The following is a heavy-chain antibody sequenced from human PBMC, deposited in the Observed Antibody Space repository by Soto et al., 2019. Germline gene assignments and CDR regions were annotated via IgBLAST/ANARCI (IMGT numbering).Heavy chain of an antibody. Sequence: SVKVSCKASGCTFSSYAISWVRQAPGQGLEWMGGIIPIFGTANYAQKFQGRVTITADESTSTAYMELSSLRSEDTAVYYCATYSSSWYNWFDPWGQGTLVTVSS. CDR3: ATYSSSWYNWFDP. V-gene: IGHV1-69*13. CDR1: GCTFSSYA. J-gene: IGHJ5*02. D-gene: IGHD6-13*01. CDR2: IIPIFGTA.